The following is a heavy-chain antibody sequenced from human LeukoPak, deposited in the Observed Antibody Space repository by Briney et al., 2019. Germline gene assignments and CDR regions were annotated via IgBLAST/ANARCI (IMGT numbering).Heavy chain of an antibody. CDR1: GFTFSTYW. Sequence: GGSLRLSCAASGFTFSTYWMNWVRQAPGKGLDWVANIKQDGSEKYYVDSVKGRFTISRDNAKNSLYLQMNSLRAEDTAVYYCARGKFGFWSGYPTDYWGQGTLVTVSS. D-gene: IGHD3-3*01. CDR2: IKQDGSEK. V-gene: IGHV3-7*01. CDR3: ARGKFGFWSGYPTDY. J-gene: IGHJ4*02.